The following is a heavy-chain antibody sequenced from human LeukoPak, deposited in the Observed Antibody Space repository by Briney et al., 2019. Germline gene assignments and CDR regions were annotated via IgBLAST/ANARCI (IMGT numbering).Heavy chain of an antibody. J-gene: IGHJ3*02. CDR1: GGSISSDGYS. CDR2: IYHSGNT. CDR3: ARVRHSGARDAFDI. Sequence: NSSQTLSLTCVVSGGSISSDGYSWSWIRQPPGKGLEWIAYIYHSGNTYYNPSLKSRVTMSVDRSKNQFSLNLSSVTAADTAVYYCARVRHSGARDAFDIWGQGTMVTVSS. V-gene: IGHV4-30-2*01. D-gene: IGHD5-12*01.